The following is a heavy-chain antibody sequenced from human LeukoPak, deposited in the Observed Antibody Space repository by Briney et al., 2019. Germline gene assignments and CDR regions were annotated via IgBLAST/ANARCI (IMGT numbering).Heavy chain of an antibody. Sequence: GGSLRLSCATSGFTFSSYSMNWVRQAPGKGLEWVLSISSSSSYIYYADSVKGRFTISRDNSKNSLYLQMNSLRAEDTAVYYCARETSAYDFDYWGQGALVTVSS. D-gene: IGHD5-12*01. J-gene: IGHJ4*02. CDR1: GFTFSSYS. V-gene: IGHV3-21*01. CDR2: ISSSSSYI. CDR3: ARETSAYDFDY.